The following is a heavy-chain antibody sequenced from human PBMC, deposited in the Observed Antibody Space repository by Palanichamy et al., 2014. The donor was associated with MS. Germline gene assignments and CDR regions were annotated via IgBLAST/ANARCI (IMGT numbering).Heavy chain of an antibody. V-gene: IGHV1-69*04. CDR2: IIPILGIA. J-gene: IGHJ6*02. CDR3: ARATNTAMALYYGMDV. CDR1: GGTFSSYA. D-gene: IGHD5-18*01. Sequence: QVQLVQSGAEAKKPGSSVKVSCKASGGTFSSYAISWVRQAPGQGLEWMGRIIPILGIANYAQKFQGRVTITADKSTSTAYMELSSLRSEDTAVYYCARATNTAMALYYGMDVWGQGTTVTVSS.